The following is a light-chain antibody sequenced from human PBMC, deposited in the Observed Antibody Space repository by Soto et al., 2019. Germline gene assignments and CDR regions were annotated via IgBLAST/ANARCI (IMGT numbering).Light chain of an antibody. CDR1: RSDVGAYKY. CDR3: SSFTGTTTLDV. V-gene: IGLV2-14*03. J-gene: IGLJ1*01. CDR2: GVS. Sequence: QSVLTQPASVSESPGQSITISCAGTRSDVGAYKYVSWYQQHPGKVPKLIIYGVSNRPSGVSNRFSGSKSGNTPFLTISGLQPEDEADYYCSSFTGTTTLDVFGTGTKVTVL.